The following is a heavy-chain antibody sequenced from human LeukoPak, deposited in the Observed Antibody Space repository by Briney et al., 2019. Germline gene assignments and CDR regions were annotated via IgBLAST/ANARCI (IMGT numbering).Heavy chain of an antibody. Sequence: PGGSLRLSCAASGFTVTTDQMSWVRQAPGKGLEWVSVIYSDDRTYYADSVKGRFTISRDNSKNTLYLQMNSLRAEDTAVYYCARDSDNSAYYRYWGQGTLVTVSS. D-gene: IGHD3-22*01. CDR3: ARDSDNSAYYRY. CDR1: GFTVTTDQ. V-gene: IGHV3-66*01. J-gene: IGHJ4*02. CDR2: IYSDDRT.